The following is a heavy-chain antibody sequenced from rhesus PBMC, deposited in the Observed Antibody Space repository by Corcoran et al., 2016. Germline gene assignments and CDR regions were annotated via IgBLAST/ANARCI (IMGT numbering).Heavy chain of an antibody. CDR3: ARDSLYFDY. J-gene: IGHJ4*01. CDR1: GGSISGYY. Sequence: QVQLQESGPGLVKPSETLSLTCAVSGGSISGYYWSWIRQPPGKGLEWIWNIDGDIVGTNYNPSLKSRVTISKDTSKNQCSLKLSSVTAADTALYYCARDSLYFDYWGQGVLVTVSS. V-gene: IGHV4-81*01. CDR2: IDGDIVGT.